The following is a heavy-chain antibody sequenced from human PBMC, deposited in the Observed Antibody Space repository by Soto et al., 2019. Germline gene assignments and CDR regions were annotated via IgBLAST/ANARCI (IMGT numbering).Heavy chain of an antibody. Sequence: QVQLQESGPGLVKPSQTLSLTCTVSGGSISSGGYYWSWIRQHPGKGLEWIGYIYYSGSTYYNPSLKSRVTISVDTSKNQFSLKLSSVTAADTAVYYCARERGGYSGYAARWFDPWRQGTLVTVSS. J-gene: IGHJ5*02. CDR2: IYYSGST. D-gene: IGHD5-12*01. CDR1: GGSISSGGYY. CDR3: ARERGGYSGYAARWFDP. V-gene: IGHV4-31*03.